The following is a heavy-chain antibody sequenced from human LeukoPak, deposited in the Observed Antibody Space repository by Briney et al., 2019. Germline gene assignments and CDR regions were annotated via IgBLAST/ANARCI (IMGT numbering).Heavy chain of an antibody. CDR3: AKDLYSSSWTKTEYFQH. V-gene: IGHV3-9*01. J-gene: IGHJ1*01. CDR1: GLTFDDYA. D-gene: IGHD6-13*01. CDR2: ISWNSGSI. Sequence: GGSLRLSCAASGLTFDDYAMHWVRQAPGKGLEWVSGISWNSGSIGYADSVKGRFTISRDNAKNSPYLQMNSLRAEDTALYYCAKDLYSSSWTKTEYFQHWGQGTLVTVSS.